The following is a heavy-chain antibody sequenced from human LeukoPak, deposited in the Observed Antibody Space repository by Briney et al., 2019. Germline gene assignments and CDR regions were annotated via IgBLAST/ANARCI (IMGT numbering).Heavy chain of an antibody. V-gene: IGHV3-21*04. CDR3: AKDLAPGGNSPLDGMDV. CDR1: GFTFTSYS. D-gene: IGHD4-23*01. CDR2: ISSSSSYI. J-gene: IGHJ6*02. Sequence: GGSLRLSCAASGFTFTSYSMDWVRQAPGKGLEWVSSISSSSSYIYYADSVKGRFTISRDNAKNSLYLQMNSLRTEDTASYYCAKDLAPGGNSPLDGMDVWGQGTTVTVSS.